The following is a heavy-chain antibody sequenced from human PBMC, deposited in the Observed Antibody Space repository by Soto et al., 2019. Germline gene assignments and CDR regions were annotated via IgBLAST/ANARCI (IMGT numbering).Heavy chain of an antibody. CDR2: IKSDGSAT. D-gene: IGHD1-1*01. CDR1: GFTFSTYW. CDR3: ARLDADHYAGNGHLGRH. V-gene: IGHV3-74*01. J-gene: IGHJ4*02. Sequence: EVQLVESGGGLVQLGGSLRLSCAASGFTFSTYWMHWVRKATGKGPVWVSRIKSDGSATYYADSVEGRFTISRDNAQNSLYLQMNSLRVEDTAVYYCARLDADHYAGNGHLGRHWGQRFLVTVS.